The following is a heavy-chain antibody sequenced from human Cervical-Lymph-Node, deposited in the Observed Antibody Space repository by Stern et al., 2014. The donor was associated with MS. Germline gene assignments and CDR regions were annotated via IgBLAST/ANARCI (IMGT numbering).Heavy chain of an antibody. CDR1: GFTFSHYG. Sequence: VQLLESGGGVVQPGRSLRLSCAASGFTFSHYGMHWVRQAPGTGLEWAAVTSYEVSDEYDVDSVKGLFTSSRDNSKNTLYLQMNSLGAEDTAVYYCAKEGCSGGTCYGLDSWGQGALVTVSS. V-gene: IGHV3-30*18. J-gene: IGHJ4*02. D-gene: IGHD2-15*01. CDR2: TSYEVSDE. CDR3: AKEGCSGGTCYGLDS.